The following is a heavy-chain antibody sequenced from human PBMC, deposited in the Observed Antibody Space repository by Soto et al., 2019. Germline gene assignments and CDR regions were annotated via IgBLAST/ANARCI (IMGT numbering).Heavy chain of an antibody. CDR1: GFTFRSYV. CDR3: ARWGTRGGLDV. CDR2: TSYDGSNK. V-gene: IGHV3-33*05. D-gene: IGHD3-16*01. J-gene: IGHJ1*01. Sequence: QVQLVESGGGVVQPGTSLRLSCVGSGFTFRSYVIHWVRQAPGKGLEWVALTSYDGSNKDYGDSVKGRFTISRDNSRNTVDLKMDSLRREDTALYYCARWGTRGGLDVWGQGTLVSVSS.